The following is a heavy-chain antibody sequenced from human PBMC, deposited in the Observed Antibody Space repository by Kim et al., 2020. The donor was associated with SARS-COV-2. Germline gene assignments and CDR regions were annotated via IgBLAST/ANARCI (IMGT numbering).Heavy chain of an antibody. J-gene: IGHJ6*02. CDR3: ARDRGGSYFSYCGMDV. Sequence: DSVRGRLTISRDNAKNTLYLQRNSLRAEDTAVYYCARDRGGSYFSYCGMDVWGQGTTITVSS. D-gene: IGHD1-26*01. V-gene: IGHV3-74*01.